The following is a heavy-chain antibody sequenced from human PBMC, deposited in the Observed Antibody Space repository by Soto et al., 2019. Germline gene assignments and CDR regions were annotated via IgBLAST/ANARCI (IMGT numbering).Heavy chain of an antibody. V-gene: IGHV1-69*08. D-gene: IGHD4-17*01. Sequence: QVQLVQSGAEVKKPGSSVKVSCKASGGTFSSHTITWVRQAPGQGLAWMGRIIPILGIANYAHKFQGRVTITADTSTGTAYMALSSLRSEDTAVYYCATDYGEGGFDPWGQGTLVTVSS. CDR2: IIPILGIA. CDR1: GGTFSSHT. J-gene: IGHJ5*02. CDR3: ATDYGEGGFDP.